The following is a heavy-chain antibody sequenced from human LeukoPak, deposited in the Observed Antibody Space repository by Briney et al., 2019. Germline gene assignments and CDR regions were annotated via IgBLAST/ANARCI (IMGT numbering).Heavy chain of an antibody. V-gene: IGHV1-2*02. D-gene: IGHD3-22*01. CDR2: INPNSGGT. J-gene: IGHJ4*02. CDR1: GYTFTGYY. CDR3: ARSLYYDSSGYTY. Sequence: GASVKVFCKASGYTFTGYYMHWVRQAPGQGLEWMGWINPNSGGTNYAQKFQGRVTMTRDTSISTAYMELSRLRSDDTAVYYCARSLYYDSSGYTYWGQGTLVTVSS.